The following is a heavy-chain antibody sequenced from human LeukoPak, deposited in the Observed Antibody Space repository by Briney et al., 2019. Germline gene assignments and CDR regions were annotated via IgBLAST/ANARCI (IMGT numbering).Heavy chain of an antibody. CDR2: ISAYNGNT. CDR1: GYTFTSYG. D-gene: IGHD3-9*01. V-gene: IGHV1-18*01. Sequence: GASVKVFCKASGYTFTSYGISWVRQAPGQGLEWMGWISAYNGNTNYAQKLQGRVTMTRDTSTSTAYMELRSLRSDDTAVYYCARGRDYDILTGYSSDAFDIWGQGTMVTVSS. J-gene: IGHJ3*02. CDR3: ARGRDYDILTGYSSDAFDI.